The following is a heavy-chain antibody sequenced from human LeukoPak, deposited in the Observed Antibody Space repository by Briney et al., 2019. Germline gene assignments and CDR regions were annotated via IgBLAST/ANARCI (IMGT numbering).Heavy chain of an antibody. J-gene: IGHJ4*02. Sequence: GGSLRLSCAASGFTFSAFAMTWVRQAPGKGLEWISTITDDGYNTYSADSVKGRITFSRDNSKNTLSLQLRSLRAEDTAVYYCAKDLSYTSGASDHWGQGTLVTVSS. CDR1: GFTFSAFA. D-gene: IGHD6-19*01. CDR3: AKDLSYTSGASDH. CDR2: ITDDGYNT. V-gene: IGHV3-23*01.